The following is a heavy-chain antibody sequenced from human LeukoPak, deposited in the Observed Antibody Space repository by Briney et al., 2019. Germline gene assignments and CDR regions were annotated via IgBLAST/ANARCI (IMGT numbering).Heavy chain of an antibody. D-gene: IGHD3-3*02. CDR3: ARPYLERSLKFCMDV. CDR2: IKQDGSEK. CDR1: GFTFSSYW. J-gene: IGHJ6*03. V-gene: IGHV3-7*01. Sequence: GGSLRLSCAASGFTFSSYWMSWVRQAPGKGLEWVANIKQDGSEKYYVDSVKGRLTISRDDSKNTLYLQMNSLRPEDTAVYYCARPYLERSLKFCMDVWGKGTTVTVSS.